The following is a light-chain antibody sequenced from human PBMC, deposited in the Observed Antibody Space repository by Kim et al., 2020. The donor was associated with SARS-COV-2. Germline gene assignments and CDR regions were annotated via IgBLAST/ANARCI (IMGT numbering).Light chain of an antibody. V-gene: IGKV1-33*01. CDR1: QDISNY. Sequence: DIQMTQSPSSLSASVGDRVTITCQASQDISNYLNWYQQKPGKAPKLLIYDASNLETGVPSRFSGSGSGTDFTFTISSLQPEDIATYYCQQYDNFRFTFGPGTKVDIK. CDR2: DAS. CDR3: QQYDNFRFT. J-gene: IGKJ3*01.